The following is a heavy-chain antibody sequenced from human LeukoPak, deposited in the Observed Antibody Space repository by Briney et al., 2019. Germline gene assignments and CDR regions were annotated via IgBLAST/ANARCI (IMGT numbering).Heavy chain of an antibody. CDR2: VYYSGST. Sequence: NPSETLSLTCTVSGGSISNYYWSWIRQPPGKGLEWIGYVYYSGSTTYNPSLKSRVTISVDTSKNQFSLKLSSVTAAGTAVYYCARDGYNSFDSWGQGTLVTVSS. D-gene: IGHD5-24*01. CDR1: GGSISNYY. J-gene: IGHJ4*02. V-gene: IGHV4-59*01. CDR3: ARDGYNSFDS.